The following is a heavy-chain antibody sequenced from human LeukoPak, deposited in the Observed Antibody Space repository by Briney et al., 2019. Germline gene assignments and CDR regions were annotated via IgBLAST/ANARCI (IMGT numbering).Heavy chain of an antibody. J-gene: IGHJ4*02. D-gene: IGHD2-21*01. CDR1: GGSISSYY. CDR2: IYTSGST. V-gene: IGHV4-4*07. Sequence: SETLSLTCTVSGGSISSYYWSWIRQPAGKGLEWIGRIYTSGSTNYNPSLKSRVTMSVDTSKNQFSLKLSSVTAADTAVYYCARGRIYCGGDCFDYWGQGTLVTVSS. CDR3: ARGRIYCGGDCFDY.